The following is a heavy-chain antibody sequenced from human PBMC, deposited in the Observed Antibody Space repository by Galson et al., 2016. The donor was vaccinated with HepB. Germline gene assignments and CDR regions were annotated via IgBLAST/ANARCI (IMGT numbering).Heavy chain of an antibody. D-gene: IGHD2/OR15-2a*01. V-gene: IGHV1-69*04. CDR2: VIPILGVT. Sequence: SVKVSCKASGGTLSTYGISWVRQAPGQGLEWMGRVIPILGVTTYAQKFQGRVTITADTSTTTGYMELSRLRFDDTAVFYCARDETFGPEYYGGMDVWGQGTTVTVSS. J-gene: IGHJ6*02. CDR3: ARDETFGPEYYGGMDV. CDR1: GGTLSTYG.